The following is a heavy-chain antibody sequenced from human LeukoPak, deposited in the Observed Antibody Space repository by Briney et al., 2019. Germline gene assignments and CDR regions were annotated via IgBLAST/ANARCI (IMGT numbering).Heavy chain of an antibody. D-gene: IGHD6-13*01. CDR3: ARGPGAAADFDY. CDR1: GFTFSSYS. CDR2: ISSSSRYI. J-gene: IGHJ4*02. Sequence: PGGSLRLSCAASGFTFSSYSMNWVRQAPGKGLEWVSSISSSSRYIYYADSVKGRFTISRDNAKNSLYLQMNSLRAEDTAVYYCARGPGAAADFDYWGQGTLVTVSS. V-gene: IGHV3-21*01.